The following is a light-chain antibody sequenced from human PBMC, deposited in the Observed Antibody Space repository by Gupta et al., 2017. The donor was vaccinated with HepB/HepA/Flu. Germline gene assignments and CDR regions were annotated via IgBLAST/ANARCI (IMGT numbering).Light chain of an antibody. CDR1: NSDVGGYNY. CDR2: DVS. V-gene: IGLV2-14*03. Sequence: QSALTQPASVSGSPGQSFTISCTGTNSDVGGYNYVSWYQQQPGKAPKLMIYDVSNRPCGVSNRFSGSKSGNTASLTISGLQAEDEADYYCSSYTSSSTRVVFGGGTKLTVL. CDR3: SSYTSSSTRVV. J-gene: IGLJ2*01.